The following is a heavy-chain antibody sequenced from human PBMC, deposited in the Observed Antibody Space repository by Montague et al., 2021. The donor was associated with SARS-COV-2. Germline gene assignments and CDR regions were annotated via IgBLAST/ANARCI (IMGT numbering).Heavy chain of an antibody. CDR2: IYYSGST. CDR3: ARGHYDILTGYDEYYFDY. J-gene: IGHJ4*02. V-gene: IGHV4-39*07. D-gene: IGHD3-9*01. CDR1: GGSISSSSYY. Sequence: SETLSLTCTVSGGSISSSSYYWGWIRQPLGKGLEWIGSIYYSGSTYYNPSLKSRVTISVDTSKNQFSLKLSSVTAADTAVYYCARGHYDILTGYDEYYFDYWGQGTLVTVSS.